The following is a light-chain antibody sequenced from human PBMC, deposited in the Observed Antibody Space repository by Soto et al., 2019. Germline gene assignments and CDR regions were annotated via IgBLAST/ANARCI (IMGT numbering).Light chain of an antibody. Sequence: QSVLTQPASVYGSPGHSIAFPCTGTNSDVGGYNYVSWYQQHPGKAPKLIIHEVSNRPSGVSDRFSGSKSGNTASLTISGLQADDEADYYCSSHTVYSTRVFGTGTKVTVL. CDR1: NSDVGGYNY. CDR2: EVS. V-gene: IGLV2-14*01. J-gene: IGLJ1*01. CDR3: SSHTVYSTRV.